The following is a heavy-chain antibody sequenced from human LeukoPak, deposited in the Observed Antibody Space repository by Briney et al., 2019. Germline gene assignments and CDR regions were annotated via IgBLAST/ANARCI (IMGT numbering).Heavy chain of an antibody. CDR3: ARRPNWNYSNWLDP. Sequence: SETLSLTCTVSGASISSSSYYWGWIRQPPGKGLEWIGNIYYSESTYYNPSLKSRVTMSIDTSRNQFSLKLRSVTAADTAVYYCARRPNWNYSNWLDPWGQGTLVTVSS. CDR2: IYYSEST. CDR1: GASISSSSYY. J-gene: IGHJ5*02. V-gene: IGHV4-39*01. D-gene: IGHD1-7*01.